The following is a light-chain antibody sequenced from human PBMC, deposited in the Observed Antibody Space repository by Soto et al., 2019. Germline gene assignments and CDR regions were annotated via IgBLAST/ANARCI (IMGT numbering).Light chain of an antibody. J-gene: IGKJ4*01. CDR2: DAS. CDR3: QHRYNWPLT. CDR1: QSVDND. V-gene: IGKV3-11*01. Sequence: EIGMTQSPATLSVSPGDRATLSCRASQSVDNDLAWYQQKPGQAPKLLIYDASNRATGIPARFSASGSGTDFTLSISSLEPEDFAVYYCQHRYNWPLTFGGGTKV.